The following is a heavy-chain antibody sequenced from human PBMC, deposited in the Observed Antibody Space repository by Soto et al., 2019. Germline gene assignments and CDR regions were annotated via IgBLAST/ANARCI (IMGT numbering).Heavy chain of an antibody. D-gene: IGHD6-19*01. J-gene: IGHJ4*02. CDR3: ATLDADMYSSGWNFGY. CDR1: GYTLTELS. V-gene: IGHV1-24*01. CDR2: FDPADGET. Sequence: ASVKVSCKVSGYTLTELSMHWVRQAPGEGLEWMGGFDPADGETIYAQKFQGRVTMTEDTSTDTAYMELSRLRSEGTAVYYCATLDADMYSSGWNFGYWGEGTMVAVSS.